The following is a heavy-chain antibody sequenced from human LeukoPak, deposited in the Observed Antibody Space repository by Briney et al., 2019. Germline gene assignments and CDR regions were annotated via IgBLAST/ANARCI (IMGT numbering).Heavy chain of an antibody. V-gene: IGHV4-39*01. J-gene: IGHJ4*02. CDR1: GGSISSSSYY. CDR3: ARHLVAATLDYFDY. CDR2: IYYSGST. Sequence: PSETLSLTCTVSGGSISSSSYYWGWIRQPPGKGLEWIVSIYYSGSTYYNPSLKSRVTISVNTSKNKFSLKLSSVTAADTAVYYCARHLVAATLDYFDYWGQGTLVTVSS. D-gene: IGHD2-15*01.